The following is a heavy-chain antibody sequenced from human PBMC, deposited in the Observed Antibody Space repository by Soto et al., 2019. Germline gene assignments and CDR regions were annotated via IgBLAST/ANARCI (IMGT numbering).Heavy chain of an antibody. CDR3: ARVPDLDSCSRTSCLYYFDY. D-gene: IGHD2-2*01. V-gene: IGHV3-23*01. CDR2: INSNGDST. CDR1: GFTFSRYV. Sequence: GGSLRLSCVASGFTFSRYVMSWVRQAPGKGLEWVSTINSNGDSTYYADSVKGRFTISRDNSRNSLYLQVNSLRAEDTAVYYCARVPDLDSCSRTSCLYYFDYWGQGALVTVSS. J-gene: IGHJ4*02.